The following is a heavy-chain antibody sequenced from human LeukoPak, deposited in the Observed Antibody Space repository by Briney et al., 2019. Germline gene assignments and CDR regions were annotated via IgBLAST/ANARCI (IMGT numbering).Heavy chain of an antibody. CDR1: GYTFTDYG. CDR3: VRAERTAITHDY. CDR2: ISAYNGHT. D-gene: IGHD5-18*01. V-gene: IGHV1-18*01. Sequence: ASVKVSCKATGYTFTDYGISWVRQAPGQGLEWLGWISAYNGHTNHAQNFQGRVTVTTDTSTGTAYMELRSLRSDDTAVYYCVRAERTAITHDYWGQGTLVTVSS. J-gene: IGHJ4*02.